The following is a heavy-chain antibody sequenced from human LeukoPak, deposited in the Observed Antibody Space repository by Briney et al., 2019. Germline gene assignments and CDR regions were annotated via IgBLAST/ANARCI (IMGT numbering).Heavy chain of an antibody. CDR3: ARHGKGIVVVPAAYFDY. Sequence: SETLSLTCTVSGGSISSYYWSWIRQPAGKGLEWIGRIYTSGSTNYNPSLKSRVTISVDTSKNQFSLKLSSVTAADTAVYYCARHGKGIVVVPAAYFDYWGQGTLVTVSS. J-gene: IGHJ4*02. D-gene: IGHD2-2*01. CDR1: GGSISSYY. CDR2: IYTSGST. V-gene: IGHV4-4*07.